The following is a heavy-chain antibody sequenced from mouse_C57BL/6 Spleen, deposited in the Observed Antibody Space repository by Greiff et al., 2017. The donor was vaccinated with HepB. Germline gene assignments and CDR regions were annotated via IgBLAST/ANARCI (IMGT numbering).Heavy chain of an antibody. V-gene: IGHV1-81*01. Sequence: VQLQESGAELARPGASVKLSCKASGYTFTSYGISWVKQSTGQGLEWIGEIYPRSGNTYYNEKFKGKATLTADKSSSTAYMELRSLTSEDSAVYFCARGRDDYVNYWGQGTTLTVSS. CDR2: IYPRSGNT. J-gene: IGHJ2*01. D-gene: IGHD2-4*01. CDR3: ARGRDDYVNY. CDR1: GYTFTSYG.